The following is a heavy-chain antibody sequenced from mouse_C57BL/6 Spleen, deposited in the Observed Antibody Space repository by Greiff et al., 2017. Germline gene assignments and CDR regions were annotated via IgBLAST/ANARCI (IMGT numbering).Heavy chain of an antibody. CDR1: GYTFTSYW. V-gene: IGHV1-5*01. Sequence: VQLQQSGTVLARPGASVKMSCKTSGYTFTSYWMHWVKQRPGQGLEWIGAIYPGNSDTSYNQKFKGKAKLTAVTSASTAYMELSSLTNEDSAVYYCTRDDYDPLYAMDYWGQGTSVTVSS. J-gene: IGHJ4*01. CDR2: IYPGNSDT. CDR3: TRDDYDPLYAMDY. D-gene: IGHD2-4*01.